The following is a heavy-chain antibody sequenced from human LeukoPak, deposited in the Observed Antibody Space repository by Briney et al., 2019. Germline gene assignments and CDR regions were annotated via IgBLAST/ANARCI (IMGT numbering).Heavy chain of an antibody. V-gene: IGHV5-51*01. D-gene: IGHD6-13*01. CDR1: GYSLSSYW. CDR2: IYPGDSDT. Sequence: GESLKISCKGSGYSLSSYWIGWVRQMPGKGLEWMGIIYPGDSDTRYSPSFQGQVTISVDKSISTAYLQWSSLKASDTAIYYCARVYSSSWSAGGYWGQGTLATVSS. J-gene: IGHJ4*02. CDR3: ARVYSSSWSAGGY.